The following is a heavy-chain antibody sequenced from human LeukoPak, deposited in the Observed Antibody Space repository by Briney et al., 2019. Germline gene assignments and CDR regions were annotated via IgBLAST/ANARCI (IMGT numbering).Heavy chain of an antibody. J-gene: IGHJ4*02. Sequence: SETLSLTCTVSGGSISSSSYYWGWIRQPPGKGLEWIGSIYYSGSTYYNPSLKSRVTLSVDTSKNQFSLKLSSVTAADTAVYYCARHELKYSSSPGVFDYWGQGTLVTVSS. CDR1: GGSISSSSYY. CDR2: IYYSGST. D-gene: IGHD6-6*01. CDR3: ARHELKYSSSPGVFDY. V-gene: IGHV4-39*01.